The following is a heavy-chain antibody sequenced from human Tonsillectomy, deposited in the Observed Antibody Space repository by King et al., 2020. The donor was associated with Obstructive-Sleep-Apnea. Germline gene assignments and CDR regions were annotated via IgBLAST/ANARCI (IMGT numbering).Heavy chain of an antibody. J-gene: IGHJ6*02. CDR2: MNPNSGNT. Sequence: VQLVESGAEVKKPGASVKVSCKASGHTFASYDINWVRQATGQGLEWMVWMNPNSGNTGYAQKFQGRVTMTRNTSISTAYMELSSLRSADTAVSYCARISGMGHYYYGMDVWGQGTTVTVSS. CDR1: GHTFASYD. V-gene: IGHV1-8*01. CDR3: ARISGMGHYYYGMDV. D-gene: IGHD5-18*01.